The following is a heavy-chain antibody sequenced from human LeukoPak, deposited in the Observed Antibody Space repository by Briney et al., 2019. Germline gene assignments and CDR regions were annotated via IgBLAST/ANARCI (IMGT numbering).Heavy chain of an antibody. V-gene: IGHV4-30-4*08. CDR3: ARVRSGWAFDY. D-gene: IGHD3-22*01. CDR1: GGPISSGSYY. Sequence: SQTLSLTCTVSGGPISSGSYYWSWIRQPAGKGLEWIGYIYYSGSTYYNPSLKSRVTISVDTSKNQFSLKLSSVTAADTAVYYCARVRSGWAFDYWGQGTLVTVSS. J-gene: IGHJ4*02. CDR2: IYYSGST.